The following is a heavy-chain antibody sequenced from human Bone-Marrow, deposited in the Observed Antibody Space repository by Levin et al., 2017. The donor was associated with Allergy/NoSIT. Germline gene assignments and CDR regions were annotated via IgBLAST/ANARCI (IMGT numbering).Heavy chain of an antibody. CDR2: IYFNGKS. Sequence: LSQTLSLTCTVSGGSISSYYWTWIRQAPEKRLEWIGYIYFNGKSNYNPSLKTRVSISLDTSKNLFSLSLSSVTAADSAIYYCARAIPSGGNSYYYYYMDVWGKGITVTVSS. D-gene: IGHD4-23*01. CDR1: GGSISSYY. J-gene: IGHJ6*03. V-gene: IGHV4-59*01. CDR3: ARAIPSGGNSYYYYYMDV.